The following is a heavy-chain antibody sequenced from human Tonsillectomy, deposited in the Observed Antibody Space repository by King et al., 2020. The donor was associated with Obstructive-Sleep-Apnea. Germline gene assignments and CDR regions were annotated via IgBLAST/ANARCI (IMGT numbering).Heavy chain of an antibody. CDR1: GFTFGDYT. Sequence: VQLVESGGGLVQPGRSLRLSCTTSGFTFGDYTMTWFRQAPGKGLEWVGFIRNNAYGGTRAYVASVKGRFTISRDDSRGIAYLQMNSLKTEDTAVYYCTREHYPPFYYDTNGLYSWGQGTLVTVSS. V-gene: IGHV3-49*03. CDR3: TREHYPPFYYDTNGLYS. J-gene: IGHJ4*02. CDR2: IRNNAYGGTR. D-gene: IGHD3-22*01.